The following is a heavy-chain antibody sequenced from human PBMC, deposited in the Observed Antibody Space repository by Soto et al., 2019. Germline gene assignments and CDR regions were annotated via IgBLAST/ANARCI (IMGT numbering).Heavy chain of an antibody. Sequence: GGPLRLSCAASGFTFSSYEMNWVRQAPGKGLEWVSYISSSGSTIYYADSVKGRFTISRDNAKNSLYLQMNSLRAEDTAVYYCARDKQWLVYGLFDYWGQGTLVTVSS. CDR1: GFTFSSYE. D-gene: IGHD6-19*01. CDR3: ARDKQWLVYGLFDY. CDR2: ISSSGSTI. V-gene: IGHV3-48*03. J-gene: IGHJ4*02.